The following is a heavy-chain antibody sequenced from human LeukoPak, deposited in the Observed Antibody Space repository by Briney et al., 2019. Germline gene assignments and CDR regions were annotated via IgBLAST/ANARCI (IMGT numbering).Heavy chain of an antibody. J-gene: IGHJ4*02. CDR2: INPNSGGT. CDR1: GYTFTGYY. V-gene: IGHV1-2*02. Sequence: GASVKVSCKASGYTFTGYYMHWVRQAPGQGLEWMGWINPNSGGTNYAQKFQGRVTMTRDTSTSTVYMELSSLRSEDTAVYYCARDRCSSTSCYFSDYWGQGTLVTVSS. D-gene: IGHD2-2*01. CDR3: ARDRCSSTSCYFSDY.